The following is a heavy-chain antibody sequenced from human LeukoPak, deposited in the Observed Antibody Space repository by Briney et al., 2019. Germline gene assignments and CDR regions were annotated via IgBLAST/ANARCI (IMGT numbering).Heavy chain of an antibody. CDR3: ARLGVGDTAMVPDY. Sequence: ASVKVSCKASGYTFTSYDINWVRQATGQGLEWMGWMNPNSGNTGYAQKFQGRVTMTRNTSISTAYMELRSLRSDDTAVYYCARLGVGDTAMVPDYWGQGTLVTVSS. J-gene: IGHJ4*02. CDR1: GYTFTSYD. V-gene: IGHV1-8*01. CDR2: MNPNSGNT. D-gene: IGHD5-18*01.